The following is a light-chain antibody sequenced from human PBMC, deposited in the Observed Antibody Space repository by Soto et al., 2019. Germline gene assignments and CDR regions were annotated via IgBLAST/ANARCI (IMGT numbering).Light chain of an antibody. CDR3: QSYDSNLSYV. J-gene: IGLJ1*01. CDR2: GNS. Sequence: QSVLTQPPSVSGAPGQRVTISCTGSSSNIGAGYDVHWYQQLPGTAPKLLIYGNSNRPSGVPDRFSGSKSGTSASLAITGLQAEDEADYYCQSYDSNLSYVFRTGTKLTVL. CDR1: SSNIGAGYD. V-gene: IGLV1-40*01.